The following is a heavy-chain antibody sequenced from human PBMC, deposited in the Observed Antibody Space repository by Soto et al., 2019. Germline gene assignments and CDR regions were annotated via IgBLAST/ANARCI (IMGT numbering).Heavy chain of an antibody. CDR1: GYTFTGYY. CDR2: INPNSGGT. J-gene: IGHJ1*01. D-gene: IGHD3-16*01. V-gene: IGHV1-2*02. CDR3: ARDGGTLMEYFTH. Sequence: ASVKVSCKASGYTFTGYYMHWVRETPGQGLEWMGWINPNSGGTNYAQNFQGRVTMNRDTSISTAYMELSRLRSDDTAVYYCARDGGTLMEYFTHWGQGTLVTVSS.